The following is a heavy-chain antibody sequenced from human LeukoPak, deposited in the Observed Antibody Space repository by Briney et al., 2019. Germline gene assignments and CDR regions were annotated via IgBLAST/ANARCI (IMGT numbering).Heavy chain of an antibody. V-gene: IGHV4-38-2*02. CDR1: GYSIRSDYY. D-gene: IGHD4-23*01. CDR3: AVSTVGAPVPQPFDI. CDR2: IYDSGRS. Sequence: SETLSLTCTVSGYSIRSDYYWGWIRPPPGKGLEWIGSIYDSGRSYYNPSLESRVTISVDTSKIQFSLRLNSVTAADTAVYYCAVSTVGAPVPQPFDIWGQGTLVTVSS. J-gene: IGHJ3*02.